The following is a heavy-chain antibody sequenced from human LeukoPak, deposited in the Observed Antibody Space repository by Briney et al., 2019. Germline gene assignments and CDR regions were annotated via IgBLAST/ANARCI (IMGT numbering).Heavy chain of an antibody. J-gene: IGHJ4*02. CDR3: ARGPLGLRLGELLDY. CDR2: INHSGST. Sequence: SETLSLTCAVYGGSFSGYYWSWIRQPPGKGLEWIGEINHSGSTNYNPSLKSRVTISVDTSKNQFSLKLSSVTAADTAVYYCARGPLGLRLGELLDYWGQGTLDTVSS. CDR1: GGSFSGYY. D-gene: IGHD3-16*01. V-gene: IGHV4-34*01.